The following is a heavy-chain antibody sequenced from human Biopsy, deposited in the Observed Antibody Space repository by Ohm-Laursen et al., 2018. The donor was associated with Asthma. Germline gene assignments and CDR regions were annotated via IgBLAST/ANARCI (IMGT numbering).Heavy chain of an antibody. D-gene: IGHD6-25*01. CDR1: GFSFRDYY. CDR2: ISSSGSTT. J-gene: IGHJ6*02. CDR3: ARVFESSEWGPFYHFGLGV. V-gene: IGHV3-11*01. Sequence: SLRLSCAASGFSFRDYYMTWMRQAPGKGLEWVSSISSSGSTTYPAESVKGRFTISRDNAQKSLFLQMGSLRAEDTAIYYCARVFESSEWGPFYHFGLGVWGQGTTVAVSS.